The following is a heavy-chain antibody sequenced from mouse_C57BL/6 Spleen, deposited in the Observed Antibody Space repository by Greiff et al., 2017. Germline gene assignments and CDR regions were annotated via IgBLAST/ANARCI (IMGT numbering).Heavy chain of an antibody. CDR2: IDPSDSYT. Sequence: QVQLKQSGAELVMPGASVKLSCKASGYTFTSYWMHWVKQRPGQGLEWIGEIDPSDSYTNYNQKFKGKATLTVDKSSSTAYMQLSSLTSEDSAVYYCARKDSRSPLFAYWGQGTPLTVSS. D-gene: IGHD1-1*01. J-gene: IGHJ2*01. CDR3: ARKDSRSPLFAY. CDR1: GYTFTSYW. V-gene: IGHV1-69*01.